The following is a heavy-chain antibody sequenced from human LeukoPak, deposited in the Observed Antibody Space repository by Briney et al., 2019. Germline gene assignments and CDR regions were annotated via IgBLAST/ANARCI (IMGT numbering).Heavy chain of an antibody. CDR1: GFTVSSNY. CDR2: IYSGGST. Sequence: PGGSLRLSCAASGFTVSSNYMSWVRQAPGKGLEWVSVIYSGGSTYYADSVKGRFTISRDNSKNTLYLQMNSLRAEDTAVYYCARGYWNDGNHWFDPWGQGTLVTVSS. CDR3: ARGYWNDGNHWFDP. J-gene: IGHJ5*02. V-gene: IGHV3-53*01. D-gene: IGHD1-1*01.